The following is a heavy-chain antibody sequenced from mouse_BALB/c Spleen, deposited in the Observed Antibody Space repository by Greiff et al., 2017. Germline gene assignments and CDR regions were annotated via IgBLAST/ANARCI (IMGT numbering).Heavy chain of an antibody. Sequence: EVQWVESGGGLVKPGGSLKLSCAASGFTFSSYAMSWVRQTPEKRLEWVASISSGGSTYYPDSVKGRFTISRDNARNILYLQMSSLRSEDTAMYYCARGDYDYGGEDFDVWGEGTTVTVSS. CDR1: GFTFSSYA. CDR2: ISSGGST. CDR3: ARGDYDYGGEDFDV. V-gene: IGHV5-6-5*01. J-gene: IGHJ1*01. D-gene: IGHD2-4*01.